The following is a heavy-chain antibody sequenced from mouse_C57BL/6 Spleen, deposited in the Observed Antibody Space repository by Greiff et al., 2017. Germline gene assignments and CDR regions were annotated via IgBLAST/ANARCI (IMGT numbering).Heavy chain of an antibody. CDR3: ARLSYDYGDY. CDR1: GYAFSSSW. Sequence: VQLQQSGPELVKPGASVKISCKASGYAFSSSWMNWVKQRPGKGLEWIGRIYPGDGDTNYNGKFKGKATLTADKSSSTAYMQLSSLTSEDSAVYFCARLSYDYGDYWGQGTTLTVSS. D-gene: IGHD2-4*01. V-gene: IGHV1-82*01. J-gene: IGHJ2*01. CDR2: IYPGDGDT.